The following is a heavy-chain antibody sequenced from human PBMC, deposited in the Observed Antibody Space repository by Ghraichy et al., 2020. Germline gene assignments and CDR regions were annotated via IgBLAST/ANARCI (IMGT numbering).Heavy chain of an antibody. D-gene: IGHD6-19*01. CDR1: GFSFSSHG. CDR2: ISSTGGST. V-gene: IGHV3-23*01. Sequence: GGSLRLSCAASGFSFSSHGMSWVRQAPGKGPEWVSSISSTGGSTFYTDSVKGRLTISRDNSKNTLYLQMNSLRGEDTAVYYCAKIAVTGLWYFDLWGRGTLVTFSS. CDR3: AKIAVTGLWYFDL. J-gene: IGHJ2*01.